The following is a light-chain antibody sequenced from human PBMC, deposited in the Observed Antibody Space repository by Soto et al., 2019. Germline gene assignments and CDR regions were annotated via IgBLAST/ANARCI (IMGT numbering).Light chain of an antibody. V-gene: IGLV2-14*03. Sequence: QSALTQPASVSGSPGQSITISCTGTSSDVGDYNYVSWYQQHPGKAPKLMIYDVSNRPSGVSNRFSGSKSGNTASLTISGLQAEDEADYYCSSYTSGSTVVFSGGTKLTVL. CDR2: DVS. CDR3: SSYTSGSTVV. J-gene: IGLJ2*01. CDR1: SSDVGDYNY.